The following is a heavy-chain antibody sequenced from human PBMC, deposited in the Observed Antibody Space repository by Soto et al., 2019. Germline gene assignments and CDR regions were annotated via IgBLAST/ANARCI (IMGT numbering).Heavy chain of an antibody. CDR2: INPNSGVT. J-gene: IGHJ4*02. D-gene: IGHD6-6*01. Sequence: QVQLVQSGAEVKKPGASAKVSCKASAYSFTAYYMNWVRQAPGQGPEWMGWINPNSGVTSYPQRFQGRVTMTRDTSISTVYMELSGLRSDDTAVYYCARSASSIAARRQFDYWGQGTLITVSS. CDR3: ARSASSIAARRQFDY. CDR1: AYSFTAYY. V-gene: IGHV1-2*02.